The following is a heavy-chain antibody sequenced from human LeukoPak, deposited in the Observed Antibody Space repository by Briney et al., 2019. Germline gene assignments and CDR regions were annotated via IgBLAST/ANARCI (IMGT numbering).Heavy chain of an antibody. CDR2: VNPRNGGT. CDR3: ARGNYQVGGYFDY. J-gene: IGHJ4*02. V-gene: IGHV1-2*02. CDR1: GYDFTGYY. Sequence: ASVKVSCKASGYDFTGYYVHWVRQAPGHGFEWMGWVNPRNGGTHYAQNFQGRVTITGDTSITTAYMELGSLTSDDTAVYYCARGNYQVGGYFDYWGQGTLVTVSS. D-gene: IGHD3-16*01.